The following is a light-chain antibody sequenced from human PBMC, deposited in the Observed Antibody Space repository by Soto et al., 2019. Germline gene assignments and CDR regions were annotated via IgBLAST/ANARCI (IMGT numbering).Light chain of an antibody. V-gene: IGLV2-23*02. CDR1: SSDVGSYNL. J-gene: IGLJ1*01. Sequence: QSVLTQPASVSGSPGQSITISCTGTSSDVGSYNLISWYQQYPDKAPKLMIYEVNKRPSGVSSRFSGSKSGNTASLTISGLQAEDEADYYCCSYAGGTTFYVFGSGTKLNV. CDR2: EVN. CDR3: CSYAGGTTFYV.